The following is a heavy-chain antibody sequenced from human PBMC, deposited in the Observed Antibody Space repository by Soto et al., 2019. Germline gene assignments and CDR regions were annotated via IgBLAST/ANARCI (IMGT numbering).Heavy chain of an antibody. CDR2: ISYDGSNK. J-gene: IGHJ4*02. Sequence: QVQLVESGGGVVQPGRSLRLSCAASGFTFSSYGMHWVRQAPGKGLEWVAVISYDGSNKYYADSVKGRFTISRDNSKNTLYLQMNSLRAEDTAVYYCAKDESWCGNVGVFDYWGQGTLVTVSS. CDR3: AKDESWCGNVGVFDY. V-gene: IGHV3-30*18. D-gene: IGHD3-16*01. CDR1: GFTFSSYG.